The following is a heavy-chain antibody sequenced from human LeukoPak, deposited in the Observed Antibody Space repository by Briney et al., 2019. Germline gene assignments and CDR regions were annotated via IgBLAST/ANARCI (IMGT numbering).Heavy chain of an antibody. CDR1: GGSISSSNW. CDR2: IYHSGST. Sequence: SGTLSLTCAVSGGSISSSNWWSWVRQPPGKGLEWIGEIYHSGSTNYNPSLKSRVTISVDKSKNQFSLKLSSVTAADTAVYYCARAVCSGGSCYGNYYYYGMDVWGKGTTVTVSS. J-gene: IGHJ6*04. V-gene: IGHV4-4*02. D-gene: IGHD2-15*01. CDR3: ARAVCSGGSCYGNYYYYGMDV.